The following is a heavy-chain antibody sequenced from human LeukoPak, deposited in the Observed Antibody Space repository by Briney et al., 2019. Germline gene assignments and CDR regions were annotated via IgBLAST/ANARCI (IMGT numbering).Heavy chain of an antibody. Sequence: GASVKVSCKASGGTFSSYAISWVRQAPGQGLEWMGGIIPIFGTAHYAQKFQGRVTITADESTSTAYMELSSLRSEDTAVYYCARDYDSSGSLDYWGQGTLVTVSS. J-gene: IGHJ4*02. D-gene: IGHD3-22*01. CDR1: GGTFSSYA. CDR2: IIPIFGTA. CDR3: ARDYDSSGSLDY. V-gene: IGHV1-69*13.